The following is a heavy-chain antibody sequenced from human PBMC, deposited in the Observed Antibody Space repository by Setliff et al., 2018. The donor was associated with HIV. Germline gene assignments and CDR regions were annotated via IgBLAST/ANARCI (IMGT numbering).Heavy chain of an antibody. Sequence: SETLSLTCTVSGGSISSSSYYWGWIRQPPGKGLEWIGSIYYSGSTNYNPSLKSRVTISVDTSKNQVSLKLTSVTAADTAVYYCAKDAGVTGGLYRYYIDAWGNGTTVTVSS. CDR3: AKDAGVTGGLYRYYIDA. CDR2: IYYSGST. J-gene: IGHJ6*03. D-gene: IGHD2-8*01. V-gene: IGHV4-39*07. CDR1: GGSISSSSYY.